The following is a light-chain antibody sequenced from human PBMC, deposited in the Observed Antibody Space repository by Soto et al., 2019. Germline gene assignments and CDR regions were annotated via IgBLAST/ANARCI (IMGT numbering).Light chain of an antibody. CDR2: LNSDGSH. Sequence: QSVLTQSPSASASLGASVKLTCTLSSGHSSYAIAWHQQQPEKGPRYLMKLNSDGSHSKGDGIPDRFSGSSSGAERYLTISSLPSEDEADYYCQTWGSGIHVLFGGGTKLTVL. J-gene: IGLJ2*01. CDR3: QTWGSGIHVL. CDR1: SGHSSYA. V-gene: IGLV4-69*01.